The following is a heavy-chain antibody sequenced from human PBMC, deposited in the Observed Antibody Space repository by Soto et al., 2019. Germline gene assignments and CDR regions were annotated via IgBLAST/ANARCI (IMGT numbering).Heavy chain of an antibody. CDR2: INPNSGGT. CDR3: ARDITFRLGYSSSSREYYYYYGMDV. CDR1: GYPFTRDY. D-gene: IGHD6-6*01. Sequence: XAVKLSCTASGYPFTRDYMHWVRQSPGQGLEGMGWINPNSGGTNYAQKFQGWVTMTRDTSISTAYMELSRLRSDDTAVYYCARDITFRLGYSSSSREYYYYYGMDVWGQGTTVTVSS. V-gene: IGHV1-2*04. J-gene: IGHJ6*02.